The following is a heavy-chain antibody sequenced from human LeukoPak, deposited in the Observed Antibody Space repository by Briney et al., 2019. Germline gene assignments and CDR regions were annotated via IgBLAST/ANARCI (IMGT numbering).Heavy chain of an antibody. CDR2: IYYRGSA. D-gene: IGHD3-10*01. CDR1: GGSISSYY. J-gene: IGHJ4*02. V-gene: IGHV4-59*01. CDR3: ARAGVYYASGSYLGY. Sequence: SETLSLTCNVSGGSISSYYWSWIRQPPGKGLEWIGYIYYRGSANYNPSLKSRVTISVDTSKNQFSLKLSSVTAADTAVYYCARAGVYYASGSYLGYWGQGTLVTVSS.